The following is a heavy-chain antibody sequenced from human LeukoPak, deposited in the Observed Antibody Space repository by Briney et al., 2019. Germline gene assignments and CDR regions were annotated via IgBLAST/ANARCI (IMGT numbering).Heavy chain of an antibody. D-gene: IGHD6-13*01. CDR3: AKGDRSSWLTYYYYYGMDV. Sequence: GGSLRLSCAASGFAFNNYGMHWVRQAPGKGLEWVALIWYDGNNENYADSVKGRFTISRDNSKNTLYLQMNSLRAEDTAVYYCAKGDRSSWLTYYYYYGMDVWGQGTTVTVSS. J-gene: IGHJ6*02. CDR1: GFAFNNYG. V-gene: IGHV3-30*02. CDR2: IWYDGNNE.